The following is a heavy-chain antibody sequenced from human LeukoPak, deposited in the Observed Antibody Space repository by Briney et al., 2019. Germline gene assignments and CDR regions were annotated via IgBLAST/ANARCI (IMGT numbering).Heavy chain of an antibody. J-gene: IGHJ4*02. CDR1: GFIFDEYA. CDR2: ISWNSGSI. Sequence: GGSLRLSCAASGFIFDEYAMHWVRQVPGKGLEWVSGISWNSGSIGYADSVKGRFTISRDNAKNSLYLQMNSLRAEDTAVYYCAKDGRQWLVPAYWGQGTLVTVSS. V-gene: IGHV3-9*01. D-gene: IGHD6-19*01. CDR3: AKDGRQWLVPAY.